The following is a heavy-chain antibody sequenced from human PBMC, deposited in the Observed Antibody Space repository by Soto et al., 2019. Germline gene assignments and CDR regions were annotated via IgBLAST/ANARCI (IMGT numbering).Heavy chain of an antibody. CDR1: GFTFSSYW. D-gene: IGHD3-10*01. CDR2: ISGSGSNT. J-gene: IGHJ4*02. Sequence: GGSLRLSCAASGFTFSSYWMSWVRQAPGKGLEWVSIISGSGSNTYYADSVKGRFTISRDNSKNTLYLQMNSLRAEDTAVYYCAKGPYGSGSYYPYYFDYWGQGTLVTVSS. V-gene: IGHV3-23*01. CDR3: AKGPYGSGSYYPYYFDY.